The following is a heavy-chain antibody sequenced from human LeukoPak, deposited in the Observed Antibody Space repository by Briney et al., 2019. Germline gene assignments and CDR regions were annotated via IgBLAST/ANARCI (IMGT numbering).Heavy chain of an antibody. CDR3: ARVWSVLWFGTGSFDI. V-gene: IGHV4-31*03. CDR1: GGSISSGGYY. D-gene: IGHD3-10*01. J-gene: IGHJ3*02. Sequence: PSETLSLTCTVSGGSISSGGYYWSWIRQHPGKGLEWIGYIYYSGSTYYNPSLKSRVTISVDTSKNQFSLKLSSVTAADTAVYYRARVWSVLWFGTGSFDIWGQGTMVTVSS. CDR2: IYYSGST.